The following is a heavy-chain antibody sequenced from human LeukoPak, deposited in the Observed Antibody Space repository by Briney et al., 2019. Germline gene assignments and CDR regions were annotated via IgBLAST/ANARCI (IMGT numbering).Heavy chain of an antibody. D-gene: IGHD3-22*01. CDR3: AKDMIDDSSGYYHYYFDY. J-gene: IGHJ4*02. Sequence: GGSLRLSCAASGFTFSSYAMSWVRQAPGKGLEWVSAISGSGGSTYYADSVKGRFTISRDNSKNTLYLQMNSLRAEDTALYYCAKDMIDDSSGYYHYYFDYWGQGTLVTVSS. CDR2: ISGSGGST. V-gene: IGHV3-23*01. CDR1: GFTFSSYA.